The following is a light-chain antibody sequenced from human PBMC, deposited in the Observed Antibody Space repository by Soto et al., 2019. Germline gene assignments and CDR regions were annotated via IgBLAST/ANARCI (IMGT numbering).Light chain of an antibody. J-gene: IGKJ2*01. CDR1: QSVGSN. V-gene: IGKV3-15*01. CDR3: QQYHNWPYT. Sequence: EIVMTQSPATLSVSPGERATLSCRASQSVGSNLAWYQQNPGQAPRLLIYGASTRATGIPARFSGSGSGTEFTLTISSLQSEDFAVYHCQQYHNWPYTFGQGTQLEI. CDR2: GAS.